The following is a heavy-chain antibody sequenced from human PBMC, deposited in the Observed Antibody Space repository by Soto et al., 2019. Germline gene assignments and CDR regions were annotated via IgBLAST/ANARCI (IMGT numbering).Heavy chain of an antibody. CDR1: GFTFSSYG. Sequence: GGSLRLSCAASGFTFSSYGMHWVRQAPGKGLEWVAVIWYDGSNKYYADSVKGRFTISRDNSKNTLYLQMNSLRAEDTAVYYCARWGSSSSDAFDIWGQGTMVTVSS. CDR2: IWYDGSNK. V-gene: IGHV3-33*01. J-gene: IGHJ3*02. D-gene: IGHD6-6*01. CDR3: ARWGSSSSDAFDI.